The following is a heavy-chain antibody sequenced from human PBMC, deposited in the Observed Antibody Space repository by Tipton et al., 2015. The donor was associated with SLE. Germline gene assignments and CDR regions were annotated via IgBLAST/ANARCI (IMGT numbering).Heavy chain of an antibody. D-gene: IGHD3-22*01. CDR1: GDSFSSYY. V-gene: IGHV4-4*07. CDR3: ARGFYTDTSGNYGCFDI. J-gene: IGHJ3*02. CDR2: VSISGNT. Sequence: TLSLTCTVSGDSFSSYYWSWIRQPAGKGLEWIGRVSISGNTNYNPSLKSRVTMSLDTSKNQLSLRLNSVTAADTAVYYCARGFYTDTSGNYGCFDIWGQGTMVPVSS.